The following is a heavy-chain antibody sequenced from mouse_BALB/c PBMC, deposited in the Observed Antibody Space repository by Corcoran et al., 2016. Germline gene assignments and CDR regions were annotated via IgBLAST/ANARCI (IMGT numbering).Heavy chain of an antibody. CDR2: INPYNGGT. V-gene: IGHV1-18*01. CDR3: ASMVTTYARDY. J-gene: IGHJ4*01. CDR1: GYSFTGYT. D-gene: IGHD2-1*01. Sequence: EVQLQQSGTELVTPGAAIKISCKASGYSFTGYTLNWVNPSHGKNLEWIGLINPYNGGTSYNQKFKGKATLTVDKSSSTAYMELLSLTSEDSAVYYCASMVTTYARDYWGQGTSVTVSS.